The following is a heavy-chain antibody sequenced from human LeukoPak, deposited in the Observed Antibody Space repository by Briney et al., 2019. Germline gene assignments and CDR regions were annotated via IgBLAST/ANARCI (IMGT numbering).Heavy chain of an antibody. Sequence: PSETLSLTCTVSGGSISSYYWSWIRQPPGKGLEWIGYIYYSGSTNYNPSLKSRVTISVDTSKNQFSLKLSSVTAADTAVYYCARATPTDYYDSSGYYDYWGQGTLVTVSS. CDR3: ARATPTDYYDSSGYYDY. CDR2: IYYSGST. V-gene: IGHV4-59*08. D-gene: IGHD3-22*01. J-gene: IGHJ4*02. CDR1: GGSISSYY.